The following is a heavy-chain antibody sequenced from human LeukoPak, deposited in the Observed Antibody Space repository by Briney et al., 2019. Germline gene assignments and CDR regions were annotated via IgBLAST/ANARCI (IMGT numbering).Heavy chain of an antibody. J-gene: IGHJ4*02. CDR2: MNPNSGNT. D-gene: IGHD6-13*01. CDR3: ARISSSWDTFDY. CDR1: GYTFTSYD. V-gene: IGHV1-8*02. Sequence: ASVKVSCKASGYTFTSYDINWVRQATGQGLEWMGWMNPNSGNTGYAQKFWGRVTMTRNTSISTAYMELSSLRSEDTAVYYCARISSSWDTFDYWGQGTLVTVSS.